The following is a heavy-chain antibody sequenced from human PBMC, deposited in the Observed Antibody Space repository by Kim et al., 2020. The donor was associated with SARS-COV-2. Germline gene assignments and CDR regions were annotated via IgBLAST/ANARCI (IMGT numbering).Heavy chain of an antibody. CDR2: IWYDGSKK. CDR3: ARDRGVVTPEFDY. J-gene: IGHJ4*02. V-gene: IGHV3-33*01. Sequence: GGSLRLSCAASGYIFSSYGLHWVRQAPGKGLEWVAVIWYDGSKKYYGESVKDRFTISRDDSKNTLYLQMNSLRAEDTAVYYCARDRGVVTPEFDYWGQGTLVTVSS. CDR1: GYIFSSYG. D-gene: IGHD2-21*02.